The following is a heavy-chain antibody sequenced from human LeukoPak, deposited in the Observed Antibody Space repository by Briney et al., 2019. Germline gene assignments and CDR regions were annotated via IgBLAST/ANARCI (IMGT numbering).Heavy chain of an antibody. CDR1: GGSISSSDW. Sequence: SETLSLTCAVSGGSISSSDWWSWVRQPPGRGLEWSGYIHRSDHSNYNPSLTSRVTLSLDKSKNQFSLKLSSVTAADTAVYYCARDPHCGSTNFPFDYWGQGTLVIASS. V-gene: IGHV4-4*02. D-gene: IGHD2-2*01. CDR3: ARDPHCGSTNFPFDY. J-gene: IGHJ4*02. CDR2: IHRSDHS.